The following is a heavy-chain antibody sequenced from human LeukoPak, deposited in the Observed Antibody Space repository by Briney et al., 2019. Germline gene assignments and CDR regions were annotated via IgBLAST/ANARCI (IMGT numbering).Heavy chain of an antibody. D-gene: IGHD3-10*01. CDR3: ARDLSGRYAFDI. CDR2: ISSSSSTI. Sequence: GGSLRLSCAASGFTFSSYSMIWVSQAPGKGLEWVPYISSSSSTIYYADSVKGRFTISRDNAKNSLYLQMNSLRDEDTAVYYCARDLSGRYAFDIWGQGTMVTVSS. CDR1: GFTFSSYS. J-gene: IGHJ3*02. V-gene: IGHV3-48*02.